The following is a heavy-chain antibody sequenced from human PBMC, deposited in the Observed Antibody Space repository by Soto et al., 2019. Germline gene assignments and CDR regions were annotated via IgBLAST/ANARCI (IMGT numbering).Heavy chain of an antibody. J-gene: IGHJ4*02. CDR1: GGSFSGYY. Sequence: QVQLQQWGAGLLKPSETLSLTCAVYGGSFSGYYWSWIRQPPGKGLEWIGEINHSGSTNYNPSLKSRVTISVDTSKNQFSLKLSSVTAADTAVYYCARNNIVGASIDYWGQGTLVTVSS. V-gene: IGHV4-34*01. D-gene: IGHD1-26*01. CDR3: ARNNIVGASIDY. CDR2: INHSGST.